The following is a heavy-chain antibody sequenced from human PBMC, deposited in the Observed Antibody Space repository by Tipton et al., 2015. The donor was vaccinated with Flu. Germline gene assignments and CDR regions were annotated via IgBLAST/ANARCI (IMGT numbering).Heavy chain of an antibody. CDR2: IHRSGST. J-gene: IGHJ5*02. Sequence: TLSLTCSVSGDSIGSPFFWGWIRQPPGKGLEWLGNIHRSGSTYYNSSLKSRVTISIDTSNNQFSLRLLSVTATDTAVYYRARRDYSNYVSEPKNWFDPWGQGILVTVSS. CDR1: GDSIGSPFF. V-gene: IGHV4-38-2*01. CDR3: ARRDYSNYVSEPKNWFDP. D-gene: IGHD4-11*01.